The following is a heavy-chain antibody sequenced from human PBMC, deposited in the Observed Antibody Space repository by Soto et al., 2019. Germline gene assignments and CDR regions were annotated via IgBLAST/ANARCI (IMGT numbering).Heavy chain of an antibody. Sequence: GGSLRLSCAASGFTFSSYSMNWVRQAPGKGLEWVSYISSSSSTIYYADSVKGRFTISRDNAKNSLYLQMNSLRDEDTTVYYCARDGRGARYCSGGSCSDDAFDIWGQGTMVTVSS. D-gene: IGHD2-15*01. V-gene: IGHV3-48*02. CDR1: GFTFSSYS. CDR3: ARDGRGARYCSGGSCSDDAFDI. CDR2: ISSSSSTI. J-gene: IGHJ3*02.